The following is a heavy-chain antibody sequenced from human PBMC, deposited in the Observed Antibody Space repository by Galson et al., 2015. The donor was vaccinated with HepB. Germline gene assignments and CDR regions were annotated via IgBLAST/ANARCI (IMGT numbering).Heavy chain of an antibody. CDR3: ARDLSWWEPKLFDY. V-gene: IGHV3-30-3*01. CDR1: GFTFSSYA. CDR2: ISYDGSNK. D-gene: IGHD2-15*01. Sequence: SLRLSCAASGFTFSSYAMHWVRQAPGKGLEWVAVISYDGSNKYYADSVKGRFTISRDNSKNTLYLQMNSLRAEDTAVYYCARDLSWWEPKLFDYWGQGTLVTVSS. J-gene: IGHJ4*02.